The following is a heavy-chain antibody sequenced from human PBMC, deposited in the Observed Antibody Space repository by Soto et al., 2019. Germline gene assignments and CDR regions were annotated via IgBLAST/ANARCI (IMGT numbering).Heavy chain of an antibody. CDR3: ARASEGSGWSDNWFDP. V-gene: IGHV4-59*01. J-gene: IGHJ5*02. D-gene: IGHD6-19*01. Sequence: SETLSLTCTVSGGSISSYYWSGIRQPPGKGLEWIGYIYYSGSTNYNPSLKSRVTISVDTSKNQFSLKLSSVTAADTAVYYCARASEGSGWSDNWFDPWGQGTLVTV. CDR2: IYYSGST. CDR1: GGSISSYY.